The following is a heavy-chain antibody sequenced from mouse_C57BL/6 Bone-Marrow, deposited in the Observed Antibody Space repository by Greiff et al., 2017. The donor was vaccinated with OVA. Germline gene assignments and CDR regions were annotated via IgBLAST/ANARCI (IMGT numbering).Heavy chain of an antibody. V-gene: IGHV1-76*01. CDR3: ARALYDYDGGGDY. J-gene: IGHJ4*01. Sequence: VQLQQSGAELVRPGASVKLSCKASGYTFTDYYINWVKQRPGQGLEWIARIYPGSGNTYYNEKFKGKATLTAEKSSSTAYMQLSSLTSEDSAVYFCARALYDYDGGGDYWGQGTSVTVSS. D-gene: IGHD2-4*01. CDR1: GYTFTDYY. CDR2: IYPGSGNT.